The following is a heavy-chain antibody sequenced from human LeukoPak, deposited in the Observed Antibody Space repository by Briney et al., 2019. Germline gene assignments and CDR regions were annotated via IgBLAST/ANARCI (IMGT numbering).Heavy chain of an antibody. CDR3: ARDVPIGGFDP. D-gene: IGHD4-17*01. CDR1: GFTFSSYG. J-gene: IGHJ5*02. V-gene: IGHV3-23*01. Sequence: GGSLRLPCAASGFTFSSYGMSWVRQAPGKGLEWVSAISGSGGSTYYADSVKGRFTISRDNSKNTLYLQMNSLRAEDTAVYYCARDVPIGGFDPWGQGTLVTVSS. CDR2: ISGSGGST.